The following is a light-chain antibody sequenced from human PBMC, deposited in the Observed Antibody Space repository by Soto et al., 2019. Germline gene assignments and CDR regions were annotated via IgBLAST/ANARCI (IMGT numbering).Light chain of an antibody. CDR2: GTS. J-gene: IGKJ5*01. Sequence: EIVLTQSPGTLSLSPGERATLSCRASQSVPRGYLAWYQQKPGQAPRLLIYGTSSRATGIPDRFSGSGSGTDFTLTISRLEPEDFAVFYCQQYGSSITFGQGTRLEIK. CDR3: QQYGSSIT. CDR1: QSVPRGY. V-gene: IGKV3-20*01.